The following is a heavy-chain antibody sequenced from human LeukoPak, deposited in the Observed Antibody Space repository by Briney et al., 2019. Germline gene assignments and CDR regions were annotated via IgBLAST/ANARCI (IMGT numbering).Heavy chain of an antibody. J-gene: IGHJ4*02. CDR1: GGSINSNNW. D-gene: IGHD6-13*01. Sequence: SGTLSLTCAVSGGSINSNNWWSWVRQPPGKGLEWIGYIYYSGSTNYNPSLKSRVTISVDTSKNQFSLKLSSVTAADTAVYYCARASIAAAGTFFDYWGQGTLSPSPQ. CDR3: ARASIAAAGTFFDY. CDR2: IYYSGST. V-gene: IGHV4-4*02.